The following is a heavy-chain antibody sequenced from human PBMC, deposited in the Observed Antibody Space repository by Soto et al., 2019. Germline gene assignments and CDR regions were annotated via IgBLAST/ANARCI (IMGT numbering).Heavy chain of an antibody. D-gene: IGHD4-17*01. CDR2: IYYSGST. J-gene: IGHJ4*02. CDR3: ARVFRSTVISGGYYFDY. V-gene: IGHV4-31*03. Sequence: SETLSLTCTVSGGSISSGGYYWSWIRQHPGKGLEWIGYIYYSGSTYYNPSLKSRVTISVDTSKNQFSLKLSSVTAADTAVYYCARVFRSTVISGGYYFDYWGQGTLVTVSS. CDR1: GGSISSGGYY.